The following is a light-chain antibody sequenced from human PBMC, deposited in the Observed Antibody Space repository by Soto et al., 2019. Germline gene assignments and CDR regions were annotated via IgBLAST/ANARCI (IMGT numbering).Light chain of an antibody. V-gene: IGKV3-11*01. CDR1: QTVSHY. CDR3: QQRSTWPLFT. CDR2: YAS. Sequence: VLTQSPATLFLSPGERATLSCRASQTVSHYLAWYQQKPEQAPRLLIYYASNRATGIPARFSGSGSGTDYTLTISSLEPEDFAVYYCQQRSTWPLFTFGGGTKVEI. J-gene: IGKJ4*01.